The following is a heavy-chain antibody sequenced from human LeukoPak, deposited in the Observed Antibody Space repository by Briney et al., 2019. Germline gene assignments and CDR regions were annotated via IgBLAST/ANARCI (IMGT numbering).Heavy chain of an antibody. Sequence: GASVKVSCKASGGTFSNYAISWVRQAPGQGLEWMGGIIPIFGTANYAQKFQGRVTITTDESTSTAYMELSSLRSEDTAVYYCARHYVFVYGGSSFDYWGQGTLVTVSS. J-gene: IGHJ4*02. CDR1: GGTFSNYA. V-gene: IGHV1-69*05. CDR2: IIPIFGTA. CDR3: ARHYVFVYGGSSFDY. D-gene: IGHD2-8*01.